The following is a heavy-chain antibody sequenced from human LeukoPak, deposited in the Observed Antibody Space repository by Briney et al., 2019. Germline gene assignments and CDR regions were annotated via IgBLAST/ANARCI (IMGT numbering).Heavy chain of an antibody. J-gene: IGHJ2*01. CDR1: GGSISSGRYW. Sequence: SQTLSLTCTVSGGSISSGRYWRSWIRQHPGKGLEWIGYVYSSGSTYYSPSLRSRLSMSVDTSKNQFSLNLRSVTAADTAVYYCARAILTAIGSVWYFDLWGRGTLVTVSS. CDR3: ARAILTAIGSVWYFDL. V-gene: IGHV4-31*03. D-gene: IGHD3-10*01. CDR2: VYSSGST.